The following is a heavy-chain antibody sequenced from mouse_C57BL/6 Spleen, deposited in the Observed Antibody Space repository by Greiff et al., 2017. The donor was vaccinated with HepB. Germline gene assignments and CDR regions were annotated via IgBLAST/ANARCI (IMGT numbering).Heavy chain of an antibody. Sequence: QVQLQQPGAELVRPGSSVKLSCKASGYTFTSYWMHWVKQRPIQGLEWIGNIDPSDSETHYNQKFKDKATLTVDKSSSTAYMQLSSLTSEDSAVYYCARVPYYGSSPWYFDVWGTGTTVTVSS. D-gene: IGHD1-1*01. CDR2: IDPSDSET. CDR1: GYTFTSYW. CDR3: ARVPYYGSSPWYFDV. V-gene: IGHV1-52*01. J-gene: IGHJ1*03.